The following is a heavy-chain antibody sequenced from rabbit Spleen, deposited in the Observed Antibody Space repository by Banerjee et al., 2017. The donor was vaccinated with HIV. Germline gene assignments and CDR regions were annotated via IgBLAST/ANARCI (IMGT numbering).Heavy chain of an antibody. J-gene: IGHJ6*01. CDR3: ARDTSSSFSSYGMDL. CDR2: IDSGSSGFT. V-gene: IGHV1S40*01. CDR1: GVSFSSSSY. D-gene: IGHD1-1*01. Sequence: QSLEESGGDLVKPGASLTLTCTASGVSFSSSSYMCWVRQAPGKGLEWIACIDSGSSGFTYFATWAKGRFTCSKTSSPTVTLQMTRLTAADTATYFCARDTSSSFSSYGMDLWGPGTLVTVS.